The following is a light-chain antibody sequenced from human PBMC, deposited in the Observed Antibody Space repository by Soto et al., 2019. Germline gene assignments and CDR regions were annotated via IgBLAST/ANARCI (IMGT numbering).Light chain of an antibody. CDR1: SGHSTYV. V-gene: IGLV4-69*01. J-gene: IGLJ2*01. CDR2: INSDGSH. CDR3: QTWGTGMV. Sequence: QLVLTQSPSASASLGASVKLTCTLSSGHSTYVIAWHQQQPETGPRYLMTINSDGSHNKGDGIPDRFSGSSSGAERYLTISSLQSEDEADYYCQTWGTGMVFGGGTKLTVL.